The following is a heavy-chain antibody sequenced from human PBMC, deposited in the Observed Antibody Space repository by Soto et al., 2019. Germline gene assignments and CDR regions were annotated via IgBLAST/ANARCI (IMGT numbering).Heavy chain of an antibody. CDR2: INHSGST. J-gene: IGHJ6*02. CDR1: GGSFSGYY. Sequence: QVQLQQWGAGLLKPSETLSLTCAVYGGSFSGYYWCWIRQPPGKGLEWIGEINHSGSTNYNPSLKSRVTISVDTSKNQFSLKLSSVTAADTAVYYCARRGYCSGGSCYWGSYYYYGMDVWGQGTTVTVSS. D-gene: IGHD2-15*01. CDR3: ARRGYCSGGSCYWGSYYYYGMDV. V-gene: IGHV4-34*01.